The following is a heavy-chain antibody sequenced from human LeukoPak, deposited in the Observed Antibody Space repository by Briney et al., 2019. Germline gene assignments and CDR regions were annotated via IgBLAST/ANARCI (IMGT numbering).Heavy chain of an antibody. CDR3: ARDGGSFGSEDY. CDR2: ISSSSSYI. Sequence: GGSLRLSCAASGFTFSSYSMNWVRQAPGKGLEWVSSISSSSSYIYYADSVKGRFTISRDNAKNSLYLQMNSLRAEDTAAYYCARDGGSFGSEDYWGQGTLVTVSS. J-gene: IGHJ4*02. CDR1: GFTFSSYS. V-gene: IGHV3-21*01. D-gene: IGHD3-10*01.